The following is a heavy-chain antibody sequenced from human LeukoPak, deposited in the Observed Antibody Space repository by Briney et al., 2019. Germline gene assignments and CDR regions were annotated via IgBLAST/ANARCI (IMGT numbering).Heavy chain of an antibody. CDR3: ARGLRGNSMFFDY. Sequence: GASVKVSCKASGYTFTDDYVHWVRQAPGQGLEWMGWVNPNSGDTHYPQKFQGRVTLTSDTSISTAYMELSRLSPDDTAVYYCARGLRGNSMFFDYWGQGALVTVSS. D-gene: IGHD4-23*01. V-gene: IGHV1-2*02. CDR2: VNPNSGDT. J-gene: IGHJ4*02. CDR1: GYTFTDDY.